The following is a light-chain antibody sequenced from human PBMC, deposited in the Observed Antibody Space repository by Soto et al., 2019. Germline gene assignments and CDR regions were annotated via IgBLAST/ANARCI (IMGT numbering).Light chain of an antibody. CDR1: SSDVGGFNY. J-gene: IGLJ3*02. Sequence: QSVLTQPPSASGSLGQSVTISCTGTSSDVGGFNYVSWYQQFPGEAPKLLVYEVSKRPSGVPDRFSGSRSGNTASLTVSGLQAEDEADYYCSSYVAGNNLAFGGGTKVTVL. V-gene: IGLV2-8*01. CDR3: SSYVAGNNLA. CDR2: EVS.